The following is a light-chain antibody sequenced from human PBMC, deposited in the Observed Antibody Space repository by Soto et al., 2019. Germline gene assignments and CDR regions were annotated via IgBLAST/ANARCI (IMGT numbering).Light chain of an antibody. V-gene: IGKV3-20*01. CDR1: QYINTR. CDR2: DAS. J-gene: IGKJ5*01. Sequence: EIVLTQSPATLSSFPGDRVTLSCRASQYINTRLAWYQHRPGQAPRLLIYDASSRATGIPDRFSGSGSGTDFTLTISRLEPEDFAVYYCQQYGSSSITFGQGTRLEIK. CDR3: QQYGSSSIT.